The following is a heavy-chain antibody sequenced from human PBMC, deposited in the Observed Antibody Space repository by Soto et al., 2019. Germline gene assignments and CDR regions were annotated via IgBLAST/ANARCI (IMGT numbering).Heavy chain of an antibody. V-gene: IGHV3-21*01. CDR3: ARDPSYLWEPDQYLQH. D-gene: IGHD1-26*01. Sequence: PGGSLRLSCAASGFTFSSYSMNWVRQAPGKGLEWVSSITGSSSHRYYADSVKGRFTISRDNAKNSLYLQMNSLRAEDTAVYYCARDPSYLWEPDQYLQHWGQGSRVTVPS. CDR1: GFTFSSYS. J-gene: IGHJ1*01. CDR2: ITGSSSHR.